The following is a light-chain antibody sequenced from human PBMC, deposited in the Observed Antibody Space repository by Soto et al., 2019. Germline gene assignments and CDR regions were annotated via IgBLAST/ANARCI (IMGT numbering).Light chain of an antibody. CDR3: SSYTSSSTLV. CDR1: SSDVGAYIY. J-gene: IGLJ2*01. CDR2: DVS. V-gene: IGLV2-14*01. Sequence: QSALTQPASVSGSPGQSITISCTGTSSDVGAYIYVSWYQQYPGEAPKLMIYDVSNRFSGVSNRFSGSKSGNTASLTISGLQAEDEADHYCSSYTSSSTLVFGGGNKLTVL.